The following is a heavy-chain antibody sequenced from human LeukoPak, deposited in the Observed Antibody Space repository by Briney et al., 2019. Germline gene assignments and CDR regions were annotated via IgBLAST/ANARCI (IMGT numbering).Heavy chain of an antibody. Sequence: GGSLRLSCAASGFTFDDYAMHWVRQAPGKGLEWVSGISWNSGSIGYADSVKGRFTISRDNAKNSLYLQMNSLRAEDTALYYCAKVVMDDAFDIWGQGTMVTVSS. D-gene: IGHD3-22*01. CDR1: GFTFDDYA. J-gene: IGHJ3*02. CDR2: ISWNSGSI. CDR3: AKVVMDDAFDI. V-gene: IGHV3-9*01.